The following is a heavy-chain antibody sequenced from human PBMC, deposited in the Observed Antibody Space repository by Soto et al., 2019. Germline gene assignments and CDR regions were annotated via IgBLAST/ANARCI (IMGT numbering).Heavy chain of an antibody. CDR3: ASEAYCGGDCYSPFDY. Sequence: QVQLVQSGAEVKKPGSSVKVSCKASGGTFSSYAISWVRQAPGQGLEWMGGIIPIFGTANYAQKFQGRVTITGGESPSTAYMELSSMRSEDTAVYYCASEAYCGGDCYSPFDYWGQGTLVTVSS. D-gene: IGHD2-21*02. CDR2: IIPIFGTA. CDR1: GGTFSSYA. J-gene: IGHJ4*02. V-gene: IGHV1-69*12.